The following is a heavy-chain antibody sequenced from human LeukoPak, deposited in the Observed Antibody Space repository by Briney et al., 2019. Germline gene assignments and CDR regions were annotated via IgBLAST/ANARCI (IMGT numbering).Heavy chain of an antibody. CDR2: IYYSGST. Sequence: SETLSLTCTVPGGSISSYYWSWIRQPPGKGLEGIGYIYYSGSTNYNPSLKSRVTISVDTSTNQFSLKLVSFTAADTAVYYCARFGRDGYNGYFDYWGQGTLVTVSS. CDR1: GGSISSYY. D-gene: IGHD5-24*01. J-gene: IGHJ4*02. CDR3: ARFGRDGYNGYFDY. V-gene: IGHV4-59*01.